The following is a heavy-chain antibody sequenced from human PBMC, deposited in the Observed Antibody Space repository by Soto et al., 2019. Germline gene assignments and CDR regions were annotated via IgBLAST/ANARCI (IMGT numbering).Heavy chain of an antibody. Sequence: PGWSLRLSCAASGFTISRNYMSLVRQAPGEGLEWVSVIYSAGNIYYADSVKGRFSISRDNSKKTVYLQMNSLRVEDTAVYYCARGRDGYNFLYEPTWGEGTLVTVSS. CDR3: ARGRDGYNFLYEPT. V-gene: IGHV3-53*01. D-gene: IGHD5-12*01. J-gene: IGHJ4*02. CDR1: GFTISRNY. CDR2: IYSAGNI.